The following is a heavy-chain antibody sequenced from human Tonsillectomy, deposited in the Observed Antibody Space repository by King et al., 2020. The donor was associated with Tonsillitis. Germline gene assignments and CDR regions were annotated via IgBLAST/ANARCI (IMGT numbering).Heavy chain of an antibody. D-gene: IGHD6-19*01. CDR1: GFTFSSYG. Sequence: HVQLVESGGGVVQPGRSLRLSCAASGFTFSSYGMHWVRQAPGKRLEWVAVISYDGSTKYYADSVKGRFTVSRDNSKNTLFLQMKSLRNEDTAVYYCAKRGSGWYQFDYWGQGTLVTVSS. J-gene: IGHJ4*02. V-gene: IGHV3-30*18. CDR3: AKRGSGWYQFDY. CDR2: ISYDGSTK.